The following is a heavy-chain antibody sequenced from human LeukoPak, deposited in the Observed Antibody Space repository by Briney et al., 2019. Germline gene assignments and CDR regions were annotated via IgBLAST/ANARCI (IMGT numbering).Heavy chain of an antibody. CDR2: ISGDGGST. CDR3: AKGGRSRWNQVDY. D-gene: IGHD5-24*01. J-gene: IGHJ4*02. CDR1: GFTFDDYA. V-gene: IGHV3-43*02. Sequence: GGSLRLSCAASGFTFDDYAMHWVRQAPGKGLEWVSVISGDGGSTDYADSVKGRFTISRDNSKNSLYLQMSSLRTEDTALYYCAKGGRSRWNQVDYWGQGTLVTVSS.